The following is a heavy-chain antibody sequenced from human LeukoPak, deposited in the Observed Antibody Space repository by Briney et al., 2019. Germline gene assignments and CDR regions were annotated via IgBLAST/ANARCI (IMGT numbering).Heavy chain of an antibody. CDR3: ARQEQLWLNWFDP. CDR1: GYSFTSYW. V-gene: IGHV5-51*01. Sequence: GESLKISCKGSGYSFTSYWIGWVRQMPGKGLEWTGIIYPGDSDTRYSPSFQGQVTISADKSISTAYLQWSSLKASDTAMYYCARQEQLWLNWFDPWGQGTLVTVSS. J-gene: IGHJ5*02. CDR2: IYPGDSDT. D-gene: IGHD5-18*01.